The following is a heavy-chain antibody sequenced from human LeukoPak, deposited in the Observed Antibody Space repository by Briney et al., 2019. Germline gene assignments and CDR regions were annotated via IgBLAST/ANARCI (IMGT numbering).Heavy chain of an antibody. CDR1: GFTFSSYA. D-gene: IGHD6-19*01. V-gene: IGHV3-23*01. Sequence: GGSLRLSCAASGFTFSSYAMSWVRQAPGKGLEWVSAISGSGGSTYYADSVKGRFTISRDNSKNTLYLQMNSLRAEDTAVYYCAKPKGATLYSSGHDYRGQGTLVTVSS. CDR3: AKPKGATLYSSGHDY. J-gene: IGHJ4*02. CDR2: ISGSGGST.